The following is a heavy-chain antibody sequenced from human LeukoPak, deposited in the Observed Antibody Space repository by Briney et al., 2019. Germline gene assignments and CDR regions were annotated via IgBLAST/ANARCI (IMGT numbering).Heavy chain of an antibody. CDR2: INRDGSEK. CDR3: VRDVDI. CDR1: GFSFSDDY. Sequence: PGGSLRLSCAASGFSFSDDYMSWIRQGPGKGLQWVASINRDGSEKHPVDSVKGRFTISRDNAKNSVYLQMNGLTVEDTAVYYCVRDVDIWGQGTLVTVSS. J-gene: IGHJ4*02. D-gene: IGHD5-24*01. V-gene: IGHV3-7*01.